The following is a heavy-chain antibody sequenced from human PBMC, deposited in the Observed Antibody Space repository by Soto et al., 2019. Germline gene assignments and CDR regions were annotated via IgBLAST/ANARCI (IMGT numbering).Heavy chain of an antibody. Sequence: SVTLSLTWAVSGGSFNSNYWTWVRQPPGKGLEWIGEINHSGNTNYNSSLESRVTISVDTSKNQFSLKLSSVTAADTAVYYCLSARFDFWGQGTLVTVSS. V-gene: IGHV4-34*01. CDR1: GGSFNSNY. D-gene: IGHD6-19*01. CDR2: INHSGNT. J-gene: IGHJ4*02. CDR3: LSARFDF.